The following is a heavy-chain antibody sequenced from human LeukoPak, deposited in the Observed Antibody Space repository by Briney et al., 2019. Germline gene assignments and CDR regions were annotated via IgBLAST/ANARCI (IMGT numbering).Heavy chain of an antibody. CDR3: ARWGCGGDCYDYGMDV. J-gene: IGHJ6*02. CDR1: GFTFSSYE. V-gene: IGHV3-48*03. CDR2: ISSSGSTI. Sequence: PGGSLRLSCAASGFTFSSYEMNWVRQAPGKGLEWVSYISSSGSTIYYADSVKGRFTISRDNAKNSLYLQMNSLRVEDTAVYYCARWGCGGDCYDYGMDVWGQGTTVTVSS. D-gene: IGHD2-21*02.